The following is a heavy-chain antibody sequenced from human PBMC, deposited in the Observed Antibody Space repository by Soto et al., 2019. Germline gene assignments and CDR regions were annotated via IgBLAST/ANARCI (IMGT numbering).Heavy chain of an antibody. J-gene: IGHJ4*02. CDR2: VSGGSGTT. CDR3: AKWNGYGDH. V-gene: IGHV3-23*01. D-gene: IGHD1-1*01. CDR1: GFSFSTYG. Sequence: EVQLLESGEGLVQLGGSLRLSCAVSGFSFSTYGVTWVRQAPGKGLEWVSGVSGGSGTTHYADSVKGRFTITGDTSKNTVYLQMNSLRVEDTAVYYCAKWNGYGDHRGQGTLVTVSS.